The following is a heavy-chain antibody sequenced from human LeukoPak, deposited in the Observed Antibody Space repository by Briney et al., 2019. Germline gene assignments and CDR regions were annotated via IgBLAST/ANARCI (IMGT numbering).Heavy chain of an antibody. CDR1: GGSFSGYY. J-gene: IGHJ4*02. CDR3: ARHLNNCGDDCYIFDY. CDR2: INHSGST. Sequence: SETLSLTCAVYGGSFSGYYWSWIRQPPGQGLEWIGEINHSGSTNYNPSLKSRVTISVDTSKNQFSLRVSSVTAADTAVYYCARHLNNCGDDCYIFDYWGQGTLVTVSS. D-gene: IGHD2-21*01. V-gene: IGHV4-34*01.